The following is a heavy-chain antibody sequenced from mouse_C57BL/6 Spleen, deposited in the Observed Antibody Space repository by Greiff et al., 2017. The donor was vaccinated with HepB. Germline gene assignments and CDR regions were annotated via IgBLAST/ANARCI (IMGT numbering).Heavy chain of an antibody. V-gene: IGHV1-76*01. CDR1: GYTFTDYY. CDR2: IYPGSGNT. J-gene: IGHJ3*01. CDR3: ARTLYDYDVGFAY. D-gene: IGHD2-4*01. Sequence: VQLQQSGAELVRPGASVKLSCKASGYTFTDYYINWVKQRPGQGLEWIARIYPGSGNTYYNEKFKGKATLTAENSSSTAYMQLSSLTSEDSAVYVCARTLYDYDVGFAYWGQGTLVTVSA.